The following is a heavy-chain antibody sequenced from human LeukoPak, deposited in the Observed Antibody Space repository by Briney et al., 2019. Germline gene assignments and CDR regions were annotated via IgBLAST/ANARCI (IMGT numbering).Heavy chain of an antibody. J-gene: IGHJ4*02. V-gene: IGHV1-46*01. CDR2: INPSGSST. CDR1: GYSFTSHY. D-gene: IGHD3-9*01. Sequence: ASVKVSCKASGYSFTSHYMHWVRQAPGQGLEWMGLINPSGSSTLYAQKFQGRVTMTRDMSTTTDYMELSSLRAEDTAVYYCAKEGDYDILTGYPRGIDYWGQGTLVTVSS. CDR3: AKEGDYDILTGYPRGIDY.